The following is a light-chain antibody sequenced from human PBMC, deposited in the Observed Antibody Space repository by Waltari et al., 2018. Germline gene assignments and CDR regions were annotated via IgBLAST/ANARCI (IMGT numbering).Light chain of an antibody. J-gene: IGKJ1*01. Sequence: DIVMTQSPDSLAVSLGERATINCKSSQSVLYSSNNKNYLAWYQQKPGQPPKLLIYWASTRESVVPDRFSGSGSGTDFTLTISSLQAEDVAVYYCQQYYNIPWTFGQGTKVEIK. V-gene: IGKV4-1*01. CDR2: WAS. CDR1: QSVLYSSNNKNY. CDR3: QQYYNIPWT.